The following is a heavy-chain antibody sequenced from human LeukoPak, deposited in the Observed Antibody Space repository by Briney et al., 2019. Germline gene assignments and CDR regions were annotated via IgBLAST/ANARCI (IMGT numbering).Heavy chain of an antibody. D-gene: IGHD4-17*01. Sequence: GGSLRLSCAASGFTFSDYALHWVRQAPGKGLEWVAVISYDGSSKYYADSVKGRFTISRDNSKNTLYLQMNSLRAEDTAVYYCARVSLRCLDNWGQGTPVTVSS. CDR1: GFTFSDYA. J-gene: IGHJ4*02. CDR3: ARVSLRCLDN. V-gene: IGHV3-30-3*01. CDR2: ISYDGSSK.